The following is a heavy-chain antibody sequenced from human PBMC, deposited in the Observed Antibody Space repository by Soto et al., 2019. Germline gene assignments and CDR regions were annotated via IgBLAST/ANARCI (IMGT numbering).Heavy chain of an antibody. CDR2: IWYDGSNK. V-gene: IGHV3-33*01. CDR3: ARDAAFEGRYFDWLLLAHYYYGMDI. CDR1: GFTFSGYG. Sequence: PGGSLRLSCAASGFTFSGYGMHWVRQAPGKGLEWVAVIWYDGSNKYYADSVKGRFTISRDNSKNTLYLQMNSLRAEDTAVYYCARDAAFEGRYFDWLLLAHYYYGMDIWGQGTTVTVSS. D-gene: IGHD3-9*01. J-gene: IGHJ6*02.